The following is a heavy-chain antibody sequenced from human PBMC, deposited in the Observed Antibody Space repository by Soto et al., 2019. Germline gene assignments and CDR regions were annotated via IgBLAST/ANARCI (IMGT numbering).Heavy chain of an antibody. V-gene: IGHV4-31*11. Sequence: PSETMSLTCAVYGGSVVGYYWRWIRQHPGKGLEWIGEIYYSGSPYYNPSLKSRVSMSVDTSKNQFSLNLKSVTAADTAIYYCARDGHNGYNWFDPWGQGTLVTV. J-gene: IGHJ5*02. D-gene: IGHD3-22*01. CDR1: GGSVVGYY. CDR3: ARDGHNGYNWFDP. CDR2: IYYSGSP.